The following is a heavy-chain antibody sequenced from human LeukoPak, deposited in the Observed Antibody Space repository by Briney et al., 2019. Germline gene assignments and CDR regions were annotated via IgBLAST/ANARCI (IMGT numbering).Heavy chain of an antibody. CDR1: GISISSSNSY. V-gene: IGHV4-39*01. Sequence: SETLSLTCTVSGISISSSNSYWGWLRQPPGKGLEWIGSIYYTGNTYYNASLKSRVTISIDTSKNQISLRLTSVTAADTAMYYCARQTGSGLFTLPGGQGTLVTVSS. J-gene: IGHJ4*02. CDR2: IYYTGNT. D-gene: IGHD3/OR15-3a*01. CDR3: ARQTGSGLFTLP.